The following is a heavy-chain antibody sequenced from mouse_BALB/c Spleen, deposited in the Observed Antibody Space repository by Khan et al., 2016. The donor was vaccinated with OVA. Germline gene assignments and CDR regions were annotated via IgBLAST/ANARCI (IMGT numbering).Heavy chain of an antibody. J-gene: IGHJ2*01. CDR3: ARDRIDY. Sequence: LEESGAELAKPGASVKMSCKASGYTFTTYWMHWVKQRPGQGLEWIGYINPTSDYTDYNEKFKDKATLSADKSCSTAYMQLSSLTSEDSAVYYCARDRIDYWGQGTTLTVSS. V-gene: IGHV1-7*01. CDR2: INPTSDYT. CDR1: GYTFTTYW.